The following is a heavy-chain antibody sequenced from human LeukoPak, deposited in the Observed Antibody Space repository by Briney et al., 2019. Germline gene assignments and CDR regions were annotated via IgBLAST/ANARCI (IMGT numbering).Heavy chain of an antibody. Sequence: GGSLRLSCAASGFTVSSNYMSWVRQAPGKGLEWVSVIYSGGSTYYADSVKGRFTISRDNSKNTLYLQMKSLEVEDTAVYYCARGGSLGTADYWGQGTLVTVSS. CDR1: GFTVSSNY. J-gene: IGHJ4*02. D-gene: IGHD2-21*02. V-gene: IGHV3-53*01. CDR2: IYSGGST. CDR3: ARGGSLGTADY.